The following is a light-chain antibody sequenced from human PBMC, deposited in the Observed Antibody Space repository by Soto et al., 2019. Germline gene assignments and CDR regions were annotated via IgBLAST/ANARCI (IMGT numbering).Light chain of an antibody. CDR2: EVS. CDR1: SSDVGAHNF. J-gene: IGLJ1*01. CDR3: SSYAGSNNYV. V-gene: IGLV2-8*01. Sequence: QSALTKPPSATGSPGQSVTISCTRTSSDVGAHNFVSWHQQHPGKAPKLMIYEVSKRPSGVPDRFSGSRSGNTASLTVSGLQAEDEADYYCSSYAGSNNYVFGTGTKVTVL.